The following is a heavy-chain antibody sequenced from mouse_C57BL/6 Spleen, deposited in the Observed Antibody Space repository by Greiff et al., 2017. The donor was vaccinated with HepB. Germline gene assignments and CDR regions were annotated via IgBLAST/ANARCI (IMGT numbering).Heavy chain of an antibody. CDR1: GFTFSSYG. D-gene: IGHD3-3*01. CDR3: ARMRDAAY. CDR2: ISSGGSYT. Sequence: EVMLVESGGDLVKPGGSLKLSCAASGFTFSSYGMSWVRQTPDKRLEWVATISSGGSYTYYPDSVKGRFTISRDNAKNTLYLQMSSLKSEDTAMYYCARMRDAAYWGQGTTLTVSS. J-gene: IGHJ2*01. V-gene: IGHV5-6*01.